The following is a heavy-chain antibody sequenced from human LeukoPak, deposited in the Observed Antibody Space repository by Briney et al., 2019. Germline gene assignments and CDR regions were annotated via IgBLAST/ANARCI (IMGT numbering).Heavy chain of an antibody. CDR2: IYSSGNT. Sequence: SETLSLTCTVSGGSISSCGYYWGWIRQPPGKGLDWIGSIYSSGNTYYSPSLKSRVTISLDTSKNQFSLRLSSVTAADTAVYYCARHNSGTYLDWGQGNLVTVSS. J-gene: IGHJ4*02. D-gene: IGHD1-26*01. CDR1: GGSISSCGYY. V-gene: IGHV4-39*01. CDR3: ARHNSGTYLD.